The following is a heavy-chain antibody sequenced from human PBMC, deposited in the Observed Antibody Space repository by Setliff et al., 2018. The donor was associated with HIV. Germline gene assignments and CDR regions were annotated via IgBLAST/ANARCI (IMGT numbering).Heavy chain of an antibody. CDR2: IYTGDSGT. Sequence: PGESLKISCRAFGNSFDNHWIAWVRQMPGKGPEWIGFIYTGDSGTQYSPAFQGRVTISADKSIKTTYLQWSSLQPSDTGIYYCARHQVAMSMLVVQDPGPFDSWGQGTKVTVSS. J-gene: IGHJ3*02. CDR3: ARHQVAMSMLVVQDPGPFDS. D-gene: IGHD3-10*02. V-gene: IGHV5-51*01. CDR1: GNSFDNHW.